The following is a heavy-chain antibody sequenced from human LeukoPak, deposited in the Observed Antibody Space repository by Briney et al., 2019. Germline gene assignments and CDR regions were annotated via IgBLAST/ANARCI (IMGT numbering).Heavy chain of an antibody. J-gene: IGHJ4*02. CDR3: ARARWYFSTPV. CDR2: IYYSGST. V-gene: IGHV4-39*01. CDR1: GGSISSSSYY. D-gene: IGHD6-13*01. Sequence: SETLSLTCTVSGGSISSSSYYWGWIRQPPGKGLEWIGSIYYSGSTYYNPSLKSRVTISVDTSKNQFSLKLSSVTAADTAVYYCARARWYFSTPVWGQGTLVTVSS.